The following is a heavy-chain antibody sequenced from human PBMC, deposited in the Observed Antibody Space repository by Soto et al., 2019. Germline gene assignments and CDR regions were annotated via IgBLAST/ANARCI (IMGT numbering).Heavy chain of an antibody. CDR2: IYYSGST. CDR1: GVSVSSGGYY. Sequence: SETLSLTCTVSGVSVSSGGYYWSWIRQHPGKGLQWIGNIYYSGSTNYNPSLKSRIIISLDTSKNQFSLNLSSVTAADTAVYFCARYRISGSWSKFDYWGQGTLVTVS. D-gene: IGHD6-13*01. V-gene: IGHV4-31*03. J-gene: IGHJ4*02. CDR3: ARYRISGSWSKFDY.